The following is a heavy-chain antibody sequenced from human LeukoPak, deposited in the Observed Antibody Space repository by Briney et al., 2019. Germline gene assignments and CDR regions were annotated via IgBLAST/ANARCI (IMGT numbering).Heavy chain of an antibody. CDR2: INSDGTST. CDR1: GFTLSGYW. CDR3: LRSYCTTSKCYGWFDP. D-gene: IGHD2-2*01. J-gene: IGHJ5*02. V-gene: IGHV3-74*01. Sequence: GRSLRLSCAASGFTLSGYWMHGVRQAPGKGLEWVSRINSDGTSTSYADSVKGRFTISRDNAKNTLSLQMNSLRDEDTAVYYCLRSYCTTSKCYGWFDPWGQGTLVTVSS.